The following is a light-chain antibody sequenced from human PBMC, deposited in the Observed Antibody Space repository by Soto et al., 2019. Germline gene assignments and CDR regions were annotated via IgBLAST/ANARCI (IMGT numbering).Light chain of an antibody. J-gene: IGKJ5*01. Sequence: EIVMTQSPATLSVSPGERATLSCRASQSVSSNLAWYQQKPGQAPRLLIYAASSRAPGIPDRLSGSGYGTDFTITISRLQTEDFAVYYCQQFGSSTLTFGQGTRLEIK. CDR1: QSVSSN. CDR3: QQFGSSTLT. CDR2: AAS. V-gene: IGKV3-20*01.